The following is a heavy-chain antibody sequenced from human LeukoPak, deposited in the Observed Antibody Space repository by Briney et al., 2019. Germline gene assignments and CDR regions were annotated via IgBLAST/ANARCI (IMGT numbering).Heavy chain of an antibody. CDR2: ITNSGNSK. CDR1: EFTFSSYS. J-gene: IGHJ4*02. D-gene: IGHD3-10*01. V-gene: IGHV3-48*01. Sequence: GGSLRLSCAASEFTFSSYSMNWVRQAPGKGLEWVSYITNSGNSKSYADSVKGRFTISRDNSKNTLYLQMNSLRVEDTAVYFCAARKVRGVWFYLDYWGQGTLVTVSS. CDR3: AARKVRGVWFYLDY.